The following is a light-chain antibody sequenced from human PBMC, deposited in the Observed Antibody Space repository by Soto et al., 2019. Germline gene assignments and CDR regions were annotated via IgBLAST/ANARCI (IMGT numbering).Light chain of an antibody. V-gene: IGLV1-44*01. Sequence: QAVVTQPPSASGTPGQRVTISCSGSSSNIGTNTVNWYQQLPGTAPKVLIYNNNQRPSGVPDRFSGSKSGTSASLAISGLQSEDEADYYCAAWDDSLNGVVFGGGTKLTVL. CDR1: SSNIGTNT. CDR2: NNN. CDR3: AAWDDSLNGVV. J-gene: IGLJ2*01.